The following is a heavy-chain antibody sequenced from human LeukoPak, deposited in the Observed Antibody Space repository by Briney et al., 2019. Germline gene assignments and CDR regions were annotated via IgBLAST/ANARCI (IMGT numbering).Heavy chain of an antibody. CDR3: ARGSYDGSGYYNYFDY. V-gene: IGHV4-34*01. J-gene: IGHJ4*02. Sequence: GSLRLSCAASGFTFSSYAMSWIRQPPGKGLEWIGEINHSGSTNYNPSLKSRVTISVDTSKNQFSLKLSSVTAADTAVYYCARGSYDGSGYYNYFDYWGQGTLVTVSS. D-gene: IGHD3-22*01. CDR2: INHSGST. CDR1: GFTFSSYA.